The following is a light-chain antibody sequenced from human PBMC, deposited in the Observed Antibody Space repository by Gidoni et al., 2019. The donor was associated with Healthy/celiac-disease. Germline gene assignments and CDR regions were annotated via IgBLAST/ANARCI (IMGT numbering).Light chain of an antibody. CDR3: QVWDSSSDHVV. V-gene: IGLV3-21*02. CDR1: NLGSKS. J-gene: IGLJ2*01. CDR2: DDS. Sequence: SYVPTQPPSVSVAPGQTARINCGGNNLGSKSVHWYRQKPGQAPVLVVYDDSDRPSGIPERFSGSNSGNTATLTISRVEAGDEADYYCQVWDSSSDHVVFGGGTKLTVL.